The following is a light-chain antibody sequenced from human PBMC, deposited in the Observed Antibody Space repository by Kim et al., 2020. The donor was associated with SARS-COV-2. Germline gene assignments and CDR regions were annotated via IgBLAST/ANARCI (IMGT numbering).Light chain of an antibody. J-gene: IGKJ2*01. CDR3: QQYGSSSYT. Sequence: FSPGKLAPLSCRASQSVSSSYLAWYQQKPGQPPRLLIYGASSRATGIPDRFSGSGSGTDFTLTISRLEPEDFAVYYCQQYGSSSYTFGQGTKLEI. CDR2: GAS. V-gene: IGKV3-20*01. CDR1: QSVSSSY.